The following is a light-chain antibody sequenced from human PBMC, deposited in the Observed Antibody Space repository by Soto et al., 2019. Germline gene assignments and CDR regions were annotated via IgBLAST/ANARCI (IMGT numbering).Light chain of an antibody. CDR3: SSFTSSNTLV. V-gene: IGLV2-14*01. J-gene: IGLJ2*01. CDR2: EVS. Sequence: QSALPQPASVSGSPGQWITISFTGTSSDVGGYNYFSWYQQYPGKVPKLMIYEVSSRPSGISNRFSGSKSDNTASLTISGLKAEDEADYYCSSFTSSNTLVFGEGTKLTVL. CDR1: SSDVGGYNY.